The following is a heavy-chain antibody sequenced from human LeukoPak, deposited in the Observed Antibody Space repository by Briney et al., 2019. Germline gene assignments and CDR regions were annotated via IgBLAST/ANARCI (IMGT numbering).Heavy chain of an antibody. CDR2: IIPIFGTA. J-gene: IGHJ5*02. Sequence: SVKVSCKASGGTFSSYAISWVRQAPGQGLEWMGRIIPIFGTANYAQKFQGRVTITTDESTSTAYMELSSLRSEDTAVYYCATLNYYDSSGYYQGESWFDPWGQGTLVTVSS. V-gene: IGHV1-69*05. D-gene: IGHD3-22*01. CDR3: ATLNYYDSSGYYQGESWFDP. CDR1: GGTFSSYA.